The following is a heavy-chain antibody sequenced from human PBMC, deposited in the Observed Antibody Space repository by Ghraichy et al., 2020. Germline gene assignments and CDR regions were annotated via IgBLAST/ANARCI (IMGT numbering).Heavy chain of an antibody. CDR2: TFYRSQWYN. V-gene: IGHV6-1*01. J-gene: IGHJ4*01. CDR1: GDSVSSTTDA. CDR3: ARGTGPTLPTYFFDY. D-gene: IGHD1-26*01. Sequence: SETLSLTCAISGDSVSSTTDAWNWIRQSPSRGLEWLGRTFYRSQWYNDYAPSVKGRITINPDTSKNQFSLQLDSVTPEDTAVYFCARGTGPTLPTYFFDYWGHGTLVTVSS.